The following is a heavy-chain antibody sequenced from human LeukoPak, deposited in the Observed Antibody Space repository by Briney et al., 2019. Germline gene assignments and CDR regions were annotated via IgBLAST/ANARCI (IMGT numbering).Heavy chain of an antibody. V-gene: IGHV6-1*01. CDR1: GDSVSSNSAA. CDR3: ARLQLAWLFEKGRFDY. D-gene: IGHD3-3*01. J-gene: IGHJ4*02. CDR2: TYYRSKWYY. Sequence: SQTLSLTCGISGDSVSSNSAAWNWIRQSPSRGLEWLGRTYYRSKWYYDYAVSVKSRITINPDTSKNQFSLKLSSVTAADTAVYYCARLQLAWLFEKGRFDYWGQGTLVTVSS.